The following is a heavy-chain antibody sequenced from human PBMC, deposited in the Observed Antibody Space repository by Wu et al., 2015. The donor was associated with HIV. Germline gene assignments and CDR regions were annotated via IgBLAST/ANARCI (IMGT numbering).Heavy chain of an antibody. Sequence: QVQLVQSGAEVKKPGASVKVSCKASGYTFTSSYMHWVRQAPGQGLEWMGIINPSGGSTNYAQKFQGRVTMTRDTSTSTVYMELSSLRSEDTAVYYCAREPSSSWTHVAFDIRGQGTMVTVSS. CDR2: INPSGGST. V-gene: IGHV1-46*01. CDR3: AREPSSSWTHVAFDI. CDR1: GYTFTSSY. D-gene: IGHD6-13*01. J-gene: IGHJ3*02.